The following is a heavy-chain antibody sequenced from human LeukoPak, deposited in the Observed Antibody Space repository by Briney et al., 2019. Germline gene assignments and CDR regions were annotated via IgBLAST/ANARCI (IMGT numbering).Heavy chain of an antibody. Sequence: AGESLKISCKGSGYNFTSHWISWVRQMPGKGLEWMGRLDPSDSYTNYSPSFQGHVTISADKSISTVYLQRSSLKASDTAMYYCARLRDGSLDYWGQGILVTVSS. V-gene: IGHV5-10-1*01. CDR1: GYNFTSHW. CDR2: LDPSDSYT. J-gene: IGHJ4*02. CDR3: ARLRDGSLDY.